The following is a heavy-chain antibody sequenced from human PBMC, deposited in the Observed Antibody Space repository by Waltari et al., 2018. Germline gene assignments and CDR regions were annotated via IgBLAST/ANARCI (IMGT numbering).Heavy chain of an antibody. V-gene: IGHV3-21*01. CDR3: ARERPAYDSSGYYYDAFDI. CDR2: ISSSSSYI. CDR1: GFTFRSYS. J-gene: IGHJ3*02. D-gene: IGHD3-22*01. Sequence: EVQLVESGGGLVKPGGSLRLSCAASGFTFRSYSVNWVRHAPGKGLEWVSSISSSSSYIYYADSVKGLFTISRDNAKNSLYLQMNSLRAEDTAVYYCARERPAYDSSGYYYDAFDIWGQGTMVTVSS.